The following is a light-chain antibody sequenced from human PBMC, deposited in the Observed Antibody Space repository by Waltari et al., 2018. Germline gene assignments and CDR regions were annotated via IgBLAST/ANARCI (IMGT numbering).Light chain of an antibody. Sequence: QSALTQPRSVSGSPGQSVTISCTRTSRDVGGYNYASWYQQHPGKAPQLMIYDVNRRPSGVPDRFSGSKSGNTASLTISGLQAEDEADYYCCSYAGSALRVFGGGTKLTVL. CDR2: DVN. J-gene: IGLJ3*02. CDR3: CSYAGSALRV. V-gene: IGLV2-11*01. CDR1: SRDVGGYNY.